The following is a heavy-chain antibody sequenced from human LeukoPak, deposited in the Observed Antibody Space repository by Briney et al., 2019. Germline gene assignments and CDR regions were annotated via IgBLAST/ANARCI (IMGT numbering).Heavy chain of an antibody. J-gene: IGHJ4*02. CDR3: ARPLSSITSCPHY. CDR2: IYPGNSDI. Sequence: GESLKISCKGSGYSFTTYWIAWVRQMPGKGLEWMGVIYPGNSDITYSPSFQGQVTISVDKSISTAYLQWSSLKASDTAIYYCARPLSSITSCPHYWGQGTLVTVSS. D-gene: IGHD2-2*01. CDR1: GYSFTTYW. V-gene: IGHV5-51*01.